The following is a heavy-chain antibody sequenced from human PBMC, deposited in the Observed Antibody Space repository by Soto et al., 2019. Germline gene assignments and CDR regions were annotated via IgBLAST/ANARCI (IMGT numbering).Heavy chain of an antibody. CDR2: IIPIFGTA. CDR1: GGTFSSYA. J-gene: IGHJ3*02. Sequence: SVKVSCKASGGTFSSYAISWVRQAPGQGLEWMGGIIPIFGTANYALKFQGRVTITADESTSTAYMELSSLRSEDTAVYYCARGQWLEYAFDIWGQGTMVTVSS. CDR3: ARGQWLEYAFDI. V-gene: IGHV1-69*13. D-gene: IGHD6-19*01.